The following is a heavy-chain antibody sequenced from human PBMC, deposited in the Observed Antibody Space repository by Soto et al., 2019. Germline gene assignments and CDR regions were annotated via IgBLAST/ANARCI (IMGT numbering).Heavy chain of an antibody. CDR1: GYTFTSYY. V-gene: IGHV1-46*01. D-gene: IGHD3-9*01. J-gene: IGHJ6*02. CDR3: ARDRLVISINYYYGMDV. Sequence: ASVKVSCKASGYTFTSYYMHWVRQAPGQGLEWMGIINPSGGSTSYAQKCQGRVTMTRDTSTSTVYMELSSLRSEDTAVYYCARDRLVISINYYYGMDVWGQGTTVTVSS. CDR2: INPSGGST.